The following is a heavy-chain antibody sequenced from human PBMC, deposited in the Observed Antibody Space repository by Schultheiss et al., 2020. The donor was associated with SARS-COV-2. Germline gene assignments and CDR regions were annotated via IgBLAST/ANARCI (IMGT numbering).Heavy chain of an antibody. CDR1: GFTFSSYA. J-gene: IGHJ6*02. CDR3: AKDQGCGGDCYLPKTNYYYYGMDV. Sequence: GGSLRLSCSASGFTFSSYAMHWVRQAPGKGLEYVSAISSNGGTTYYADSVKGRFTISRDNSKNTLYLQMRSLRAEDTAVYYCAKDQGCGGDCYLPKTNYYYYGMDVWGQGTMVTVSS. V-gene: IGHV3-64D*06. D-gene: IGHD2-21*01. CDR2: ISSNGGTT.